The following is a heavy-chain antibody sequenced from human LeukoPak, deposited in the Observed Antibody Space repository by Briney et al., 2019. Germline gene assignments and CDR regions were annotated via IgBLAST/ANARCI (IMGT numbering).Heavy chain of an antibody. Sequence: SETLSLTCTVSGGSISSSSYYWGWIRQPPGKGLEWIGSIYYSGSTYYNPSLKSRVTISVGTSKNQFSLKLSSVTAADTAVYYCARFDYYGSGSYYAFLDWGQGTLVTVSS. CDR3: ARFDYYGSGSYYAFLD. D-gene: IGHD3-10*01. V-gene: IGHV4-39*07. CDR2: IYYSGST. J-gene: IGHJ4*02. CDR1: GGSISSSSYY.